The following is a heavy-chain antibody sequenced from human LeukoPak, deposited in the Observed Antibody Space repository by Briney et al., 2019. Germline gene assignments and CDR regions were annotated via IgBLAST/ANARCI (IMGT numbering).Heavy chain of an antibody. CDR1: GDSINTGGYY. D-gene: IGHD5-18*01. V-gene: IGHV4-31*03. Sequence: SETLSLTCTVSGDSINTGGYYWSWIRQHPGKGLEWVGYIHYSGSTSYNPSLKTRATIAVDTSKTQFSLNLSSVTAADMAVYYCARAPGGYTYGYYFDYWGQGTLVTVSS. J-gene: IGHJ4*02. CDR3: ARAPGGYTYGYYFDY. CDR2: IHYSGST.